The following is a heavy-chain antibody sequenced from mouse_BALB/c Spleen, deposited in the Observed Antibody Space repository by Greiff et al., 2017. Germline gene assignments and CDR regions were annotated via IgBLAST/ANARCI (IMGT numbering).Heavy chain of an antibody. CDR3: AAYYGNPGDAMDY. CDR1: GYSITSDYA. CDR2: ISYSGST. D-gene: IGHD2-10*01. Sequence: EVQLQQSGPGLVKPSQSLSLTCTVTGYSITSDYAWNWIRQFPGNKLEWMGYISYSGSTSYNPSLKSRISITRDTSKNQFFLQLNSVTTEDTATYYCAAYYGNPGDAMDYWGQGTSVTVSS. J-gene: IGHJ4*01. V-gene: IGHV3-2*02.